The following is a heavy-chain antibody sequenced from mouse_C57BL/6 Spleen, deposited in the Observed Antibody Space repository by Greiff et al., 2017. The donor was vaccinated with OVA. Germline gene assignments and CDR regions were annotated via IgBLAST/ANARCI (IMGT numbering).Heavy chain of an antibody. V-gene: IGHV1-82*01. J-gene: IGHJ4*01. D-gene: IGHD2-4*01. Sequence: VQLKESGPELVKPGASVKISCKASGYAFSSSWMNWVKQRPGKGLEWIGRIYPGDGDTNYNGKFKGKATLTADKSSSTAYMQLSSLTSEDSAVYFCARDDYGYAMDYWGQGTSVTVSS. CDR1: GYAFSSSW. CDR2: IYPGDGDT. CDR3: ARDDYGYAMDY.